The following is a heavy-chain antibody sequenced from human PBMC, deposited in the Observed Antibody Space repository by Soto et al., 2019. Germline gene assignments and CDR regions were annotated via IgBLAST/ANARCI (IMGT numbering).Heavy chain of an antibody. CDR2: IYHSGST. CDR1: GGSISSGGYS. Sequence: QLQLQEPGSGLVKPSQTLSLTCAVSGGSISSGGYSWSWIRQPPGKGLEWIGYIYHSGSTYYNPSLKSRVTISVDRSKNQFSLKLSSVTAADTAVYYCARAVAYCGGDCPNWFDPWGQGTLVTVSS. V-gene: IGHV4-30-2*01. CDR3: ARAVAYCGGDCPNWFDP. J-gene: IGHJ5*02. D-gene: IGHD2-21*02.